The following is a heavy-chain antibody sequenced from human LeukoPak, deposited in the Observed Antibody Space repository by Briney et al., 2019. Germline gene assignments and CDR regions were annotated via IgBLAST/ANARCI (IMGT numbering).Heavy chain of an antibody. Sequence: GGSLRLSCAASGFTFSSYGMHWVRQAPGKGLEWVAFIRYDGSNKYYADSVKGRFTISRDNSKNTLYLQMNSLRAEDTAVYYCAKDPTPYYDFRSSQYFQHWGQGTLVTVSS. V-gene: IGHV3-30*02. CDR2: IRYDGSNK. CDR3: AKDPTPYYDFRSSQYFQH. CDR1: GFTFSSYG. D-gene: IGHD3-3*01. J-gene: IGHJ1*01.